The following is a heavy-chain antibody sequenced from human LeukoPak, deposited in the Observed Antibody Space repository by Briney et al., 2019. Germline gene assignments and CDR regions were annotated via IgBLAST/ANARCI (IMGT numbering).Heavy chain of an antibody. CDR2: IKEDGSEK. CDR3: ARSLWPEDY. Sequence: GGSLRLSCAASPFTSSGHWMSWVRQAPGKGLEWVANIKEDGSEKYYLDSVKGRFTISRDNAKNSLHLQINSLRVEDTAVYYCARSLWPEDYWGQGTLVTVSS. V-gene: IGHV3-7*01. D-gene: IGHD5-18*01. CDR1: PFTSSGHW. J-gene: IGHJ4*02.